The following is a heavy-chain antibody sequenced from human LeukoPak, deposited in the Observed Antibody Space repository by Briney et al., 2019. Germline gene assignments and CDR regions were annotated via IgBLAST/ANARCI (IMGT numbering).Heavy chain of an antibody. Sequence: SETLTLTCTVSGGSSISTTYYWGWIRQPPGEGLEWIVSIDYSGSTYYNPSLKSRVTISVDTSKNQFSLNLSSVTAADTAVYSCARASGSSWYERRLHAYYYYMDVWGKGTTVTVSS. V-gene: IGHV4-39*07. CDR1: GGSSISTTYY. CDR2: IDYSGST. D-gene: IGHD6-13*01. J-gene: IGHJ6*03. CDR3: ARASGSSWYERRLHAYYYYMDV.